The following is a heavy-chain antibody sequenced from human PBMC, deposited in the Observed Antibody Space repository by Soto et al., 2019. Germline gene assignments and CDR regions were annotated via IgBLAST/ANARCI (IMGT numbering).Heavy chain of an antibody. CDR3: ARDRVKVAARPHYYYGMDV. CDR2: INAGNGNT. J-gene: IGHJ6*02. CDR1: GYTFTSYA. Sequence: QVQLVQSGAEVKKPGASVKVSCKASGYTFTSYAMHWVRQAPGQRLEWMGWINAGNGNTKYSQKFQGRVTITRDTSASTAYMELSSLRSEDTAVYYCARDRVKVAARPHYYYGMDVWGQGTTVTFSS. D-gene: IGHD6-6*01. V-gene: IGHV1-3*01.